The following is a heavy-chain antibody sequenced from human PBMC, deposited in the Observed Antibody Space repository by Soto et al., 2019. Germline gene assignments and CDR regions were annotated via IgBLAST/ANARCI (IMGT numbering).Heavy chain of an antibody. CDR3: ARCALVVIPVPGFDP. CDR1: GGSISSGGYC. D-gene: IGHD2-15*01. V-gene: IGHV4-31*03. CDR2: IYYNGNT. Sequence: SETLSLTCTVSGGSISSGGYCWSWSRQHPGRGLEWIGYIYYNGNTYYNPSLKSRVTVSVDTSKNQFSLNVRSVTAADTAVYYCARCALVVIPVPGFDPWGQGTLVTVSS. J-gene: IGHJ5*02.